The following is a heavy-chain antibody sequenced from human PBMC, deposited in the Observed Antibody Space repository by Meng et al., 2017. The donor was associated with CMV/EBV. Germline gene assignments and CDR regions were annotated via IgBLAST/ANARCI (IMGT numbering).Heavy chain of an antibody. Sequence: GESLKISCAASGFTFSSYAMHWVRQAPGKGLEWVAVISYDGSNKYYVDSVKGRFTISRDNAKNSLYLQMNSLRAEDTAVYYCAREDRPLVHCSSTSCRTNYYYYGMDVWGQGTTVTVSS. CDR2: ISYDGSNK. J-gene: IGHJ6*02. V-gene: IGHV3-30-3*01. D-gene: IGHD2-2*01. CDR1: GFTFSSYA. CDR3: AREDRPLVHCSSTSCRTNYYYYGMDV.